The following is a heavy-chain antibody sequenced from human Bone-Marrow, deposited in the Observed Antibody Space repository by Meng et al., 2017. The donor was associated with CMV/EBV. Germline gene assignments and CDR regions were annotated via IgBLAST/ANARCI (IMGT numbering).Heavy chain of an antibody. CDR3: ARLPHVLRFLEWLPSRGYYFDY. CDR2: ISAYNGNT. Sequence: ASVKGSCKASGYTFTSYGISWVRQAPGQGLEWMGWISAYNGNTNYAQKLQGRVTMTTDTSTSTAYMELRSLRSDDTAVYYCARLPHVLRFLEWLPSRGYYFDYWGQGTLVTVSS. V-gene: IGHV1-18*04. CDR1: GYTFTSYG. J-gene: IGHJ4*02. D-gene: IGHD3-3*01.